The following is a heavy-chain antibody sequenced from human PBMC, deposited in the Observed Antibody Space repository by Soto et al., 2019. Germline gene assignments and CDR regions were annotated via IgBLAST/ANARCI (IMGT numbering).Heavy chain of an antibody. Sequence: GWSLRLSCAASGFTFSSYGMPWVRQAPGKGLEWVAVISYDGSNKYYADSVKGRFTISRDNSRTTLYLQMNSLRVEDTALYYCVRKYPGTRPFDYWGQGTLVTVSS. D-gene: IGHD2-2*01. V-gene: IGHV3-30*03. CDR3: VRKYPGTRPFDY. CDR2: ISYDGSNK. J-gene: IGHJ4*01. CDR1: GFTFSSYG.